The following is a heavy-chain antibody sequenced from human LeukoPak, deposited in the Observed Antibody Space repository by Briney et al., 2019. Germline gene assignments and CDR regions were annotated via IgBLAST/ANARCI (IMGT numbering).Heavy chain of an antibody. CDR2: IYYSGST. Sequence: PSETLSLTCTVSGGSISSYYWSWIRQPPGKGLEWIGYIYYSGSTNYNPSLKSRVTMSVDTSKNQFSLKLSSVTAADTAVYYCAREENAVFDYWGQGTLVTVPS. CDR3: AREENAVFDY. J-gene: IGHJ4*02. V-gene: IGHV4-59*01. D-gene: IGHD2-2*01. CDR1: GGSISSYY.